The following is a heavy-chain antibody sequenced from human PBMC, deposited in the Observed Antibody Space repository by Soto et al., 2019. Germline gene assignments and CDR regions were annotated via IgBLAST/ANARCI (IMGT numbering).Heavy chain of an antibody. Sequence: GGSLRLSCAASGFTFSSYSMNWVRQAPGKGLEWVSSISSSSSYIYYADSVKGRFTISRDNAKNSLYLQMNSRSAEDTAVYYCARDRYSGSDYVDFEHWGQGTLVTVSS. CDR2: ISSSSSYI. J-gene: IGHJ1*01. V-gene: IGHV3-21*01. D-gene: IGHD1-26*01. CDR1: GFTFSSYS. CDR3: ARDRYSGSDYVDFEH.